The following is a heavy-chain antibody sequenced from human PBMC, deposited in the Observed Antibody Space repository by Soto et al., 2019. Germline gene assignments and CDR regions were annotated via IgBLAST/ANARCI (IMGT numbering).Heavy chain of an antibody. CDR1: GFTFSSYW. CDR2: INSDGSST. D-gene: IGHD3-3*01. J-gene: IGHJ5*02. V-gene: IGHV3-74*01. CDR3: ARGNDFWSGYYDNEAELRFDP. Sequence: GGSLRLSCAASGFTFSSYWMHWVRQAPGKGLVWVSRINSDGSSTSYADSVKGRFTISRDNAKNTLYLQMNSLRAEDTAVYYCARGNDFWSGYYDNEAELRFDPWGQGTLVTVSS.